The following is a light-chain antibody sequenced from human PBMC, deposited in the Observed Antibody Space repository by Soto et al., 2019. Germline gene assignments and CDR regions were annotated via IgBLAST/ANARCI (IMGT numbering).Light chain of an antibody. CDR1: QGISSS. J-gene: IGKJ1*01. CDR2: DAS. Sequence: DIQLTQSASFLSASVGDRVTITCRASQGISSSLAWYQQRPGKAPKLLIYDASNRATGIPARFSGSGSGTDFTLTISSLEPEDFAVYYCQQYNNWPRTFGQGTKVDI. V-gene: IGKV1-9*01. CDR3: QQYNNWPRT.